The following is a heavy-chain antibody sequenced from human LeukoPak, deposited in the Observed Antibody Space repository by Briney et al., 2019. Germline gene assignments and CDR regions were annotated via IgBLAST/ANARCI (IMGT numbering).Heavy chain of an antibody. CDR1: GGSISSSNW. CDR2: IYHSGST. J-gene: IGHJ4*02. D-gene: IGHD1-26*01. Sequence: SGTLSLTCAVSGGSISSSNWWSWVRQPPGKGLEWIGEIYHSGSTNYNPSHKSRVTISVDKSKNQFSLKLSSVTAADTAVYYCAGGSGSYLGESFDYWGQGTLVTVSS. CDR3: AGGSGSYLGESFDY. V-gene: IGHV4-4*02.